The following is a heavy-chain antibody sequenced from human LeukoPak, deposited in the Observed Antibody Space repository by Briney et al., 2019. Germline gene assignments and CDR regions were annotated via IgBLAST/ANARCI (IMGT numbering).Heavy chain of an antibody. D-gene: IGHD3-22*01. CDR2: IIAIVGTA. CDR3: ARDTHPHYYDSSGGNYYYYYYMDV. J-gene: IGHJ6*03. CDR1: GDTFSIYA. V-gene: IGHV1-69*05. Sequence: SVRVSCKASGDTFSIYAISWVRQAPGQGLEWMGGIIAIVGTANYAQKFKGRVTITTDESTSTAYMELTSLRSEDTAVYYCARDTHPHYYDSSGGNYYYYYYMDVWGKGTTVTVSS.